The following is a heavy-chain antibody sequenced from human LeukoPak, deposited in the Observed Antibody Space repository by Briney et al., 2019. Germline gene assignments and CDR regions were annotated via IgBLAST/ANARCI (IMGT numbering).Heavy chain of an antibody. CDR3: ARDRIVYCGGDCYRLDY. Sequence: GGSLRLSCAASGFTFSTYGMNWVRQAPGKGLEWVSYINLNSRTIDYADSVRGRFTISRDNAKSSLYLQMNSLRDEDTAVYYCARDRIVYCGGDCYRLDYWGPGTLVTVSS. J-gene: IGHJ4*02. CDR2: INLNSRTI. CDR1: GFTFSTYG. V-gene: IGHV3-48*02. D-gene: IGHD2-21*02.